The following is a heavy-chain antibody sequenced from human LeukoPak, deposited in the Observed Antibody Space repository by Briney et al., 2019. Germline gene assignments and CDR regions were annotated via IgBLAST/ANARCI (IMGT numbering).Heavy chain of an antibody. J-gene: IGHJ6*03. V-gene: IGHV4-34*01. Sequence: SETLSLTCAVYGGSFSGYYWSWIRQPPGKGLEWIGEINHSGSTNYNPSLKSRVTISVDTSKNQFSLKLSSVTAADAAVYYCARLGYDILTGSYYYYYMDVWGKGTTVTISS. CDR1: GGSFSGYY. CDR2: INHSGST. CDR3: ARLGYDILTGSYYYYYMDV. D-gene: IGHD3-9*01.